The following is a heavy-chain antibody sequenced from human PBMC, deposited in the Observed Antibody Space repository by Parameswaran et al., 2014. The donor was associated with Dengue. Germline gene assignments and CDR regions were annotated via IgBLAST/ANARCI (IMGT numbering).Heavy chain of an antibody. J-gene: IGHJ6*02. D-gene: IGHD4-11*01. V-gene: IGHV1-46*01. CDR2: INPSSGGT. Sequence: WVRQAPGQGLEWMGIINPSSGGTTYAQKFQGRVTMTRDTSTGAVYMELSSLRFEDTAVYYCARDPRKTTVTSNYYYGMDVWGQGTTVTVSS. CDR3: ARDPRKTTVTSNYYYGMDV.